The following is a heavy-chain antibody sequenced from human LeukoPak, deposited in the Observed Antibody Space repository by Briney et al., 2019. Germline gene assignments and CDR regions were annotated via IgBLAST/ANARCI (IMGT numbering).Heavy chain of an antibody. J-gene: IGHJ6*03. Sequence: PGGSLRLSCAASGFTFSSYAMHWVRQAPGKGLEWVAVISYDGSNKYYADSVKGRFTISRDNSDNTQFLEMNSLRPEDTAVYYCARDGAARLLRYYYYMDLWGKGTTVTVSS. D-gene: IGHD6-6*01. CDR1: GFTFSSYA. V-gene: IGHV3-30*04. CDR3: ARDGAARLLRYYYYMDL. CDR2: ISYDGSNK.